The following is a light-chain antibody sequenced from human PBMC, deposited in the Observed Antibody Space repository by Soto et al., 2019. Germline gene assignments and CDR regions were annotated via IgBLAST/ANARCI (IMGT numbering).Light chain of an antibody. CDR3: QHYATSLWT. Sequence: IVLTQSPGTLSLSPRERATLSCRTSQSISNTDLAWYQQRPGQAPRLLIYGTSTRATGIPDRFSGSGSGTDFTLTISRLEPEDFAVYYCQHYATSLWTFGQGTKVEIK. V-gene: IGKV3-20*01. J-gene: IGKJ1*01. CDR1: QSISNTD. CDR2: GTS.